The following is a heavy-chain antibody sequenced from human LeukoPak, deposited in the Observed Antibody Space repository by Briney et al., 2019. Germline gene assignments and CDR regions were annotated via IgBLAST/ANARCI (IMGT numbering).Heavy chain of an antibody. V-gene: IGHV4-34*01. CDR1: GGSFSGYY. D-gene: IGHD2-2*01. CDR2: INHSGST. J-gene: IGHJ5*02. Sequence: SETLSLTCAVYGGSFSGYYWSWIRQPPGKGLEWVGEINHSGSTNYNPSLKSRVTISVDTSKNQFSLKLSSVTAADTAVYYCARGACSSTSCFGGWFDPWGQGTLVTVSS. CDR3: ARGACSSTSCFGGWFDP.